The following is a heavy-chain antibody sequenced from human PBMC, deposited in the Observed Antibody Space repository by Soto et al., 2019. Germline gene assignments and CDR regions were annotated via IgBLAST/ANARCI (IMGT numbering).Heavy chain of an antibody. J-gene: IGHJ6*02. D-gene: IGHD3-16*01. CDR1: GFTFSSHA. Sequence: GGSLRLSCAASGFTFSSHAMSWVRQAPGKGLEWVSAISGSGGSTYYADSVKGRFTISRDNSKNTLYLQMNSLRAEDTAVYYCAKFGSGGDFYYYYAMDVWGQGTTVTVSS. V-gene: IGHV3-23*01. CDR2: ISGSGGST. CDR3: AKFGSGGDFYYYYAMDV.